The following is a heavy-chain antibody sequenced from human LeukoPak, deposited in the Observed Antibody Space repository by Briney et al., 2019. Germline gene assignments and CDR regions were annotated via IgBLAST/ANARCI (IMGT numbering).Heavy chain of an antibody. V-gene: IGHV3-53*01. D-gene: IGHD4-23*01. J-gene: IGHJ3*02. CDR3: ASTVVTPYGAFDI. CDR2: IYSGGST. Sequence: GGSLRLSCAASGFTVSSNYMSWVRQAPGKGLEWVSVIYSGGSTYYADSVKGRFTISRDNSKNTLYLQMNSPRAEDTAVYYCASTVVTPYGAFDIWGQGTMVTVSS. CDR1: GFTVSSNY.